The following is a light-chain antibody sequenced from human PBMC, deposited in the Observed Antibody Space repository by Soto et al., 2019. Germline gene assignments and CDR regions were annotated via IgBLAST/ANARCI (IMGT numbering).Light chain of an antibody. J-gene: IGKJ5*01. CDR2: DAY. CDR3: QQRHMWTIT. V-gene: IGKV3-11*01. Sequence: VLTQSPVNLSFSPGERATLSCRASQSFRGLLAWYQQKPGQAPRLLFYDAYNRATGIPPRFSGSGYGTDFTLTISSLEPEDSAVYYCQQRHMWTITFGQGTRLEIK. CDR1: QSFRGL.